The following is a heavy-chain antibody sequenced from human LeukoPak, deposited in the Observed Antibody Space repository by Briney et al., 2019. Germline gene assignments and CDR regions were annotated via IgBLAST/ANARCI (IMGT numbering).Heavy chain of an antibody. Sequence: RGSLRLSCTASGFSLSSYGMHWVRQAPGKGLEWVAVMWYGESGTRYADSVKGRFTISRDNSKNTLYLQMNSLRAEDTAVYYCARSRDGYHHGLLWGQGTLVTVSS. CDR3: ARSRDGYHHGLL. CDR1: GFSLSSYG. J-gene: IGHJ4*02. CDR2: MWYGESGT. V-gene: IGHV3-33*01. D-gene: IGHD5-24*01.